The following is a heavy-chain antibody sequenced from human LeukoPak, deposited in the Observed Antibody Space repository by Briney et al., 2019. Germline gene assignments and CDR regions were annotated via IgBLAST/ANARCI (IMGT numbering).Heavy chain of an antibody. J-gene: IGHJ4*02. CDR2: IWYDGNNK. V-gene: IGHV3-33*01. D-gene: IGHD3-22*01. CDR3: ARAFTSTGYYYVEY. CDR1: GFTFSSFG. Sequence: GGSLRLSCAASGFTFSSFGMHWVRQAPGKGLEWVAVIWYDGNNKYYADSVKGRFTISRDNSKNTMYLQMNSLRAEDTAVYYCARAFTSTGYYYVEYWGQGTLVTVSS.